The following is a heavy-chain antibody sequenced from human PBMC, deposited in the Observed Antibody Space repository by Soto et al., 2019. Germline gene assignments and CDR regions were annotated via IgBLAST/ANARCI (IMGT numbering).Heavy chain of an antibody. CDR1: GGSFSGYY. Sequence: PSETLSLTCAVYGGSFSGYYWSWIRQPPGKGLEWIGEINHSGSTNYNPSLKSRVTISVDTSKNQFSLKLSSVTAADTAVYYCARTPYYYGSGSQIDYWGQGTLVTVSS. J-gene: IGHJ4*02. V-gene: IGHV4-34*01. CDR3: ARTPYYYGSGSQIDY. D-gene: IGHD3-10*01. CDR2: INHSGST.